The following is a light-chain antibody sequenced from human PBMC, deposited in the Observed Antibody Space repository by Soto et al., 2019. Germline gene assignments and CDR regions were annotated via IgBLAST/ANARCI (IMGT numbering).Light chain of an antibody. Sequence: QSALTQPRSVSGSPGQSVTISCTGTSSDVGGYNYVSWYQQHPGKAPKLIIYDVSKWPSGVPDRFSGSKSGNTASLTISGLQAEDEADYYCCSYAGTYTYVFGTGTRSPS. V-gene: IGLV2-11*01. J-gene: IGLJ1*01. CDR2: DVS. CDR3: CSYAGTYTYV. CDR1: SSDVGGYNY.